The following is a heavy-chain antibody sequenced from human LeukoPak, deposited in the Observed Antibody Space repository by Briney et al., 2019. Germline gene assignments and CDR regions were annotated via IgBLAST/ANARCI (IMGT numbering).Heavy chain of an antibody. D-gene: IGHD6-13*01. V-gene: IGHV3-48*01. J-gene: IGHJ4*02. CDR3: ALIAVDWQQPFDY. Sequence: GGPLRLSCAASGFSFSRYTMSWVRQAPGKGLEWISYISSSSTTIKYADSVKGRFIISRDNAKNSVYLQMNSLRAEDTAVYYCALIAVDWQQPFDYWGQGTLVTVSS. CDR1: GFSFSRYT. CDR2: ISSSSTTI.